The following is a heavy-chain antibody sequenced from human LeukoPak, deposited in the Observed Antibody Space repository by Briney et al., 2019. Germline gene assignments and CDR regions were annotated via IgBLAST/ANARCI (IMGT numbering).Heavy chain of an antibody. J-gene: IGHJ4*02. V-gene: IGHV3-48*03. Sequence: PGGSLRLSCAASGFTFSTYEMTWVRQSPGKGLEWVSYISSSGSTIYYADSVKGRFTISRDNAMNTLYLQMNSLRAEDSALYYCTRDMQGSRLYLVGSQNDWGQGTLVTVSS. CDR2: ISSSGSTI. D-gene: IGHD1-26*01. CDR1: GFTFSTYE. CDR3: TRDMQGSRLYLVGSQND.